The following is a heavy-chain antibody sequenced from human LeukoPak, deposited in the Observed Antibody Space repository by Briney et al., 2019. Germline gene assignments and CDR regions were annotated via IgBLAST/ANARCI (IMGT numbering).Heavy chain of an antibody. CDR3: ARDPPHSSGPNSPCFEY. V-gene: IGHV1-18*01. J-gene: IGHJ4*02. CDR2: ISPYSDNT. Sequence: GASVKVSCKASGYTFSTYGISWVRQAPGQGLEWMGWISPYSDNTEYAQKLQGRVTMTTDTSTSTAYMELRSLRSDDTAVYYCARDPPHSSGPNSPCFEYWGQGTLVTVSS. CDR1: GYTFSTYG. D-gene: IGHD6-19*01.